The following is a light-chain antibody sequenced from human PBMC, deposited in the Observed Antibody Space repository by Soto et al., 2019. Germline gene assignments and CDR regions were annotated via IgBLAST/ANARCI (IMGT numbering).Light chain of an antibody. V-gene: IGKV1-33*01. Sequence: DIQMTPSASSLPASVGDTVTISCQASQDIRKYLNWFQQKPGEAPTLLIYDVFNVETGVPSRFRGRGSGTDVTHISSNRPPEDFATYHCQQYDPLPITFGGGTKVDI. CDR2: DVF. CDR3: QQYDPLPIT. J-gene: IGKJ4*01. CDR1: QDIRKY.